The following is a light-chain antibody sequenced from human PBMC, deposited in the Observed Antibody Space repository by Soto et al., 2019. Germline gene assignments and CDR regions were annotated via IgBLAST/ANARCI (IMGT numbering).Light chain of an antibody. CDR2: DVS. V-gene: IGLV2-14*01. CDR3: SSYTSSSTLV. J-gene: IGLJ2*01. CDR1: SNDVGGYNY. Sequence: QSALTQPASVSGSPGQSITISCTGTSNDVGGYNYVSWYQQHTGKAPKLMIYDVSNRPSGVSNRFSGSKSGNTASLTISGLQAEDEADYYCSSYTSSSTLVFGAGTKLTVL.